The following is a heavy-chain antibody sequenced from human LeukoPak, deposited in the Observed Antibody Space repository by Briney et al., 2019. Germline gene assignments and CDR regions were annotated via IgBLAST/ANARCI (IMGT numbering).Heavy chain of an antibody. CDR3: ARRYYGDYQTPYFDY. CDR2: ISPNSGGT. Sequence: GASVKVSCKASGYTFTGYYMHWVRQAPGQGLEWMGWISPNSGGTNYAQKFQGRATMTRDTSISTAYMELSRLRSDDTAVYYCARRYYGDYQTPYFDYWGQGTLVTVSS. CDR1: GYTFTGYY. D-gene: IGHD4-17*01. V-gene: IGHV1-2*02. J-gene: IGHJ4*02.